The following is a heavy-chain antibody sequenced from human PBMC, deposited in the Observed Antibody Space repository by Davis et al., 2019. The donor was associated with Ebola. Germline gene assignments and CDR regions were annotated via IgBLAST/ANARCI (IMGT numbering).Heavy chain of an antibody. CDR2: ISYDGGNK. Sequence: GESLKISCAASGFTFSNYGMSYVRQAPGKGLEWVAVISYDGGNKYYADSVKGRFTISRDNSKNTLYLQMNSLRAEDTAVYYCARGSRNMDVWGQGTTVTVSS. CDR1: GFTFSNYG. V-gene: IGHV3-30*04. CDR3: ARGSRNMDV. J-gene: IGHJ6*02.